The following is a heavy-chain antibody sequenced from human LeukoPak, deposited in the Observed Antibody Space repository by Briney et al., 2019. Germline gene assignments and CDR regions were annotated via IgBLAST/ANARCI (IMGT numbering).Heavy chain of an antibody. CDR2: IWCDGSNK. V-gene: IGHV3-33*01. D-gene: IGHD4-17*01. J-gene: IGHJ4*02. CDR3: ARDRGYGDYAFDY. CDR1: GFTFSSYG. Sequence: GGSLRLSCAASGFTFSSYGMHWVRQAPGKGLEWVAVIWCDGSNKYYADSVKGRFTISRDNSKNTLYLQMNSLRAEDTAVYYCARDRGYGDYAFDYWGQGTLVTVSS.